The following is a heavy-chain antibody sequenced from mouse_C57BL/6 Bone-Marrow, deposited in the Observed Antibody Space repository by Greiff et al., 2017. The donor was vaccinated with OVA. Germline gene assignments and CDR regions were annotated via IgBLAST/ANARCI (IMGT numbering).Heavy chain of an antibody. V-gene: IGHV6-6*01. CDR1: GFTFSDAW. CDR3: TAHYGSSPYWYFDV. D-gene: IGHD1-1*01. CDR2: IRNKANNHAT. J-gene: IGHJ1*03. Sequence: EVQLQESGGGLVQPGGSMKLSCAASGFTFSDAWMDWVRQSPEKGLEWVAEIRNKANNHATYYAESVKGRFTISRDDSKSSVYLQMNSLRAEDTGIYYCTAHYGSSPYWYFDVWGTGTTVTVSS.